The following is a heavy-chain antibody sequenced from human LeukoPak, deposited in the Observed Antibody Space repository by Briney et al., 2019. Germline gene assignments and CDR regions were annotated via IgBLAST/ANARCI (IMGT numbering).Heavy chain of an antibody. CDR3: AKTTAGYSSGRYPGWPADY. Sequence: GGSLRLACTASGFTFNNYAIYWVRQAPGKGLEWVSGISGSGGDTYFADSVKGRFSISRDNFRHTVYLQINSLRDDDTAVYYCAKTTAGYSSGRYPGWPADYWGQGTVVTVSS. CDR2: ISGSGGDT. D-gene: IGHD6-19*01. V-gene: IGHV3-23*01. J-gene: IGHJ4*02. CDR1: GFTFNNYA.